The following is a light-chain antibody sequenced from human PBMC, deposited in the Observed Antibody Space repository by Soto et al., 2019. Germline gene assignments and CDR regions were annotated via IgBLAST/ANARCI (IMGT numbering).Light chain of an antibody. J-gene: IGKJ4*01. CDR3: QQLSTPPRLT. CDR1: QSALSSSNNKNL. V-gene: IGKV4-1*01. Sequence: DIVMTQSPDSLAVSLGERATINCKSSQSALSSSNNKNLLSWYQQKPGQPPTLLIYWASTRESGVPDRCSGSGSGTDFTLTISILQDEDVAAYYCQQLSTPPRLTFGGGTKVEI. CDR2: WAS.